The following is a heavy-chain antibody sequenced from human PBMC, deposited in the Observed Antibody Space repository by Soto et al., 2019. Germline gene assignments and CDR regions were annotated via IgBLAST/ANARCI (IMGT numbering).Heavy chain of an antibody. V-gene: IGHV3-23*01. J-gene: IGHJ4*02. CDR3: AKVARITIFGVVTTRGVGFDY. D-gene: IGHD3-3*01. CDR1: GFTFSNFA. CDR2: IFGGGEST. Sequence: SLRRSCAASGFTFSNFAMNWIRQAPGKALEWVSLIFGGGESTYYADSVKGRSTISRDNSKNTLLLHMNNLGDEDTALYYCAKVARITIFGVVTTRGVGFDYCGQGTMVTVSS.